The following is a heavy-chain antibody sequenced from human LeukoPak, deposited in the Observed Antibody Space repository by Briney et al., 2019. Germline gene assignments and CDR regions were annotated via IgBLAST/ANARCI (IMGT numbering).Heavy chain of an antibody. CDR3: ACRYSSSWYVGY. CDR2: INHSGST. CDR1: GGSFSGYY. D-gene: IGHD6-13*01. Sequence: SETLSLTCAVYGGSFSGYYWSWIRQPPGKGLEWVGEINHSGSTNYNPSLKSRVTISVDTSKNQFSLKLSSVTAADTAVYYCACRYSSSWYVGYWGQGTLVTVSS. J-gene: IGHJ4*02. V-gene: IGHV4-34*01.